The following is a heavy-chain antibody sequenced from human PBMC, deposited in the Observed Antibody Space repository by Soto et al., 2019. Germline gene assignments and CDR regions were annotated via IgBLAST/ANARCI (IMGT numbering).Heavy chain of an antibody. CDR1: GGTFSNYA. Sequence: SVKVSCKASGGTFSNYAISWVRQAPGEGLEWMGGIVPIFGTVNYAQKFQGRVTIIADESTTTAYMELSTLISEDTAVYYCARIRGSSGWYYYGMDVWGQGTTVTVSS. D-gene: IGHD6-19*01. V-gene: IGHV1-69*13. J-gene: IGHJ6*02. CDR3: ARIRGSSGWYYYGMDV. CDR2: IVPIFGTV.